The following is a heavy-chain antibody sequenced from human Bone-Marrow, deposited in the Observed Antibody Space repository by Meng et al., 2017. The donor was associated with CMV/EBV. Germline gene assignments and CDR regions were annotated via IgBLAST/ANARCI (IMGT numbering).Heavy chain of an antibody. D-gene: IGHD2-2*01. CDR1: GYTFTGYY. J-gene: IGHJ5*02. V-gene: IGHV1-2*02. Sequence: ASVKVFCKASGYTFTGYYMHWVRQAPGQGPEWMGWINPSSGGTKNAQKFQGRVTMTRDTSISTAYMELSRLRSDDTAVYYCARVKDDSPAGFDPWGQGTLVTVSS. CDR3: ARVKDDSPAGFDP. CDR2: INPSSGGT.